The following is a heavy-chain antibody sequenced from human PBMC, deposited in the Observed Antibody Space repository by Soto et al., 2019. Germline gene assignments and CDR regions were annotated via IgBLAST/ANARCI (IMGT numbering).Heavy chain of an antibody. CDR3: ARRLTSTVSALGY. CDR2: ISGDGGNK. CDR1: GLTFSSYA. Sequence: QVHLVESGGGVVQPGKSLRLSCTASGLTFSSYAVHWVRQAPGKGLEWVSVISGDGGNKYFAESVRGRFLISRDNSKNTVYLQMNSLRHEDTAVYFCARRLTSTVSALGYWGQGTLLTVSS. D-gene: IGHD6-19*01. V-gene: IGHV3-30-3*01. J-gene: IGHJ4*02.